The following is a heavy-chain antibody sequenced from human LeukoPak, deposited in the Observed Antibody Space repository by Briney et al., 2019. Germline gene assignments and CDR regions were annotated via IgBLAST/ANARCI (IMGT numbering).Heavy chain of an antibody. J-gene: IGHJ4*02. Sequence: PSETLSLTCTVSGGSITSQFWSWIRQPPGKGLEWIGYIYHSGITNYNPSLKSRVTISVDTSKNQFSLKLSSVTAADTAVYYCARDGYSGSSLFDYWGQGTLVTVSS. CDR1: GGSITSQF. D-gene: IGHD1-26*01. CDR2: IYHSGIT. V-gene: IGHV4-59*11. CDR3: ARDGYSGSSLFDY.